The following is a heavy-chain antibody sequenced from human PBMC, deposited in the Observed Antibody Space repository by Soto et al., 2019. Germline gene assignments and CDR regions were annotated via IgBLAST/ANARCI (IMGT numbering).Heavy chain of an antibody. Sequence: QITLKESGPTLVKPTQTLTLTCTFSGFSLSTIGVGVGWIRQPPGEALEWLALIYWDGDKTYSPSLKSRLTITKQSSQDQVVLTMTDIDPVYTATYYCAHRLYQGTFDIWGQGTMVTVAS. V-gene: IGHV2-5*02. CDR2: IYWDGDK. D-gene: IGHD2-8*01. J-gene: IGHJ3*02. CDR3: AHRLYQGTFDI. CDR1: GFSLSTIGVG.